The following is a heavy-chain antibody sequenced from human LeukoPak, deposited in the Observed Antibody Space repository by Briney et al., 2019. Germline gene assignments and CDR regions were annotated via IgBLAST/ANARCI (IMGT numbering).Heavy chain of an antibody. CDR3: AKDVLSWGSSGYQKYFQH. V-gene: IGHV4-61*03. D-gene: IGHD3-22*01. J-gene: IGHJ1*01. CDR1: GDSVSSGSHH. CDR2: HNGNT. Sequence: SETLSLTCTISGDSVSSGSHHWSWIRQAPGKGLEWIGHNGNTEYNPSLKSRVTISRDNAKNSLYLQMNSLRAEDTALYYCAKDVLSWGSSGYQKYFQHWGQGTLVTVSS.